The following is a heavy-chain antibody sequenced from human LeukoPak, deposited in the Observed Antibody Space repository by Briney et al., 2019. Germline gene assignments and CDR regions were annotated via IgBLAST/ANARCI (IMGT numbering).Heavy chain of an antibody. Sequence: GGSLRLSCAASGFTVSSSDMSWVRQAPGKGLEWVSVIYSGGGTYYTDSVKGRFTISRDNSKNTLYLQMNNLRAEDTAVYYCARDLYGDPARWGQGTLVTVSS. CDR3: ARDLYGDPAR. CDR2: IYSGGGT. J-gene: IGHJ4*02. CDR1: GFTVSSSD. V-gene: IGHV3-53*01. D-gene: IGHD4-17*01.